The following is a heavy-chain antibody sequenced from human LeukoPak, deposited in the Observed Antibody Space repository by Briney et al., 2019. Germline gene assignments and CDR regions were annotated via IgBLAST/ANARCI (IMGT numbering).Heavy chain of an antibody. CDR2: ISSSSSTI. Sequence: PGGSLRLSCAASGFTFSSYSMNWVRQAPGKGLEWVSYISSSSSTIYYADSVKGRFTISRDNAKNSLYLQMNSLRAEDTGVYYCARRVAVADNYFDSWGQGTLVTLSS. D-gene: IGHD6-19*01. CDR1: GFTFSSYS. CDR3: ARRVAVADNYFDS. J-gene: IGHJ4*02. V-gene: IGHV3-48*01.